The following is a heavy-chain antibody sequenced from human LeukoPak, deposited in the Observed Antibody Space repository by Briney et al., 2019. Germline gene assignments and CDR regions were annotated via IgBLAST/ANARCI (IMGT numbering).Heavy chain of an antibody. CDR3: ARGEGGYSGYDSYYFDY. Sequence: SETLSLTCAVSGGSISSGGYSWSWIRQPPGKGLEWIGYIYHSGSTYYNPSLKSRVTISVDRSKNQFSLKLSSVTAADTAVYYCARGEGGYSGYDSYYFDYWGQGTLVTVSS. J-gene: IGHJ4*02. CDR2: IYHSGST. V-gene: IGHV4-30-2*01. D-gene: IGHD5-12*01. CDR1: GGSISSGGYS.